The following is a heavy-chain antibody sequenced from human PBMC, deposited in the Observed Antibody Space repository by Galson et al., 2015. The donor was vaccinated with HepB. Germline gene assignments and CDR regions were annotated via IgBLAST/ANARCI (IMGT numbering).Heavy chain of an antibody. J-gene: IGHJ6*02. D-gene: IGHD3-3*01. CDR1: GFSLSTSGMC. V-gene: IGHV2-70*01. CDR2: IDWDEDE. Sequence: PALVKPTQTLTLTCTFSGFSLSTSGMCVSWIRQPPGKALEWLALIDWDEDEYYSTSLKTRLAISKDTSKDQVVLTMTNMDPVDTATYYCARIQRRITIFGVVNDYYYGMDVWGQGTTVTVSS. CDR3: ARIQRRITIFGVVNDYYYGMDV.